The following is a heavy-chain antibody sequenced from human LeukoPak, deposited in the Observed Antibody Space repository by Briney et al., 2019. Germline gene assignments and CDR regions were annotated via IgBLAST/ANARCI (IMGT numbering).Heavy chain of an antibody. CDR3: ATRMGQLVQYNYYGMDV. J-gene: IGHJ6*02. V-gene: IGHV1-24*01. Sequence: ASVKVSCKVSGHTLTELSMHWVRQAPGKGLEWMGGFDLEDGETIYAQKFQGRVTMTEDTSTDTAYMELSSLRSEDTAVYYCATRMGQLVQYNYYGMDVWGQGTTVTVSS. CDR1: GHTLTELS. CDR2: FDLEDGET. D-gene: IGHD6-6*01.